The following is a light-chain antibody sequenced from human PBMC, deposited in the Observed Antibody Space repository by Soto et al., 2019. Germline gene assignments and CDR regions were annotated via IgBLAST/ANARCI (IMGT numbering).Light chain of an antibody. CDR3: QHYDSLPIT. V-gene: IGKV3-20*01. J-gene: IGKJ5*01. CDR2: GAS. CDR1: LNVNSY. Sequence: VLTQSPATLSLSPGERATLSCRASLNVNSYLAWYQQKPGPPPRLLIYGASSRAPGIPDRFSGSGSGTDFTLTISRLEPEDFAVFYCQHYDSLPITFGQGTRLEIK.